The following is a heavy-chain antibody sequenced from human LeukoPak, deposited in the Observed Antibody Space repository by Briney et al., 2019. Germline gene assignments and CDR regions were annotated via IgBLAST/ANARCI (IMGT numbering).Heavy chain of an antibody. CDR3: ARGAHIVVVPAATGADYFDS. CDR2: ISYGGSNK. D-gene: IGHD2-2*01. J-gene: IGHJ4*02. V-gene: IGHV3-30-3*01. CDR1: GFTFSSYA. Sequence: GGFLRLSCAASGFTFSSYAIHWVRQAPGKGLEWVAVISYGGSNKYYADSVKGRFTISRDNSKNTLYLQMNSLRAEDTAVYYCARGAHIVVVPAATGADYFDSWGQGTLVTVSS.